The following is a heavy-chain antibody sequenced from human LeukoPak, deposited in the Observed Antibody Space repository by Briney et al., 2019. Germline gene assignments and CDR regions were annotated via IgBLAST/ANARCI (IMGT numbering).Heavy chain of an antibody. CDR1: GGSISAGSYY. J-gene: IGHJ4*02. D-gene: IGHD6-13*01. CDR3: ARVARSMSSSSEDS. CDR2: IYTSGST. Sequence: SETLSLTCTVSGGSISAGSYYWNWIRQPAGKGLEWIGRIYTSGSTNYNPSLKSRVTLSVDTSKNQFSLKLNSVTAADTAVYYCARVARSMSSSSEDSWGQGTLVTVSS. V-gene: IGHV4-61*02.